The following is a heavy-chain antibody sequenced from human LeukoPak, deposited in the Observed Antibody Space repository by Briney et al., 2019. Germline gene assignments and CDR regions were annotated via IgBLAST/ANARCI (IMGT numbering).Heavy chain of an antibody. J-gene: IGHJ4*02. CDR3: AKDIHPHYDFLTGYYEAPDY. D-gene: IGHD3-9*01. V-gene: IGHV3-74*01. CDR2: INSDGSST. Sequence: GGSLRLSCTASGFTFSSYWMHWVRQAPGKGLVWVSRINSDGSSTNYADSVKGRFTISRDNAKNTLYLQMNSLRAEDTAVYYCAKDIHPHYDFLTGYYEAPDYWGQGTLVTVSS. CDR1: GFTFSSYW.